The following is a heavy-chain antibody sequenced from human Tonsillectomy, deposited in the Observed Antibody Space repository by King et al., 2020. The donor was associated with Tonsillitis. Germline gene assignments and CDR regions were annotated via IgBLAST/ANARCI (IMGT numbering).Heavy chain of an antibody. Sequence: VQLVESGGGVVQPGRSLRLSCAASGFTFSSYGMEWVRQAPGKGLEWVAVISYDGSNKYYVDSVKGRFTISRDNSKNTLYLQMNSLRAEDTAVYYCVKAGGLYYDILTGNDYWGQGNLVTVSS. D-gene: IGHD3-9*01. CDR3: VKAGGLYYDILTGNDY. CDR1: GFTFSSYG. J-gene: IGHJ4*02. CDR2: ISYDGSNK. V-gene: IGHV3-30*18.